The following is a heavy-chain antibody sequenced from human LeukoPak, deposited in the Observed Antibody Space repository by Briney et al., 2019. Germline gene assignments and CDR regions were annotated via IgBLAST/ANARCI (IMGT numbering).Heavy chain of an antibody. CDR1: GFTFSSSW. Sequence: GGSLRLSCAASGFTFSSSWMSWVRQAPGKGLEWVSTVSGSGGSTYYADSVKGRFTISRDDSNNALYLQMNSLRAEDTAVYYCAKGAASRGYTYVANWGQGTLVTVSS. CDR2: VSGSGGST. V-gene: IGHV3-23*01. D-gene: IGHD5-18*01. J-gene: IGHJ4*02. CDR3: AKGAASRGYTYVAN.